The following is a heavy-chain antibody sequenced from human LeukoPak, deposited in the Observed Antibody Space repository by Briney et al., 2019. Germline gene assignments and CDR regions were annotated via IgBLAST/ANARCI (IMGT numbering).Heavy chain of an antibody. CDR1: GFTFSSYE. CDR2: ISSSGSTI. J-gene: IGHJ3*02. CDR3: AREGPSSYGSGSLGDAFDI. D-gene: IGHD3-10*01. Sequence: GGSLRLSCAASGFTFSSYEMNWVRQAPGKGLEWVSYISSSGSTIYYADSVKGRFTISRDNAKNSLYLQMNSLRAEDTAVYYCAREGPSSYGSGSLGDAFDIWGQGTMVTVSS. V-gene: IGHV3-48*03.